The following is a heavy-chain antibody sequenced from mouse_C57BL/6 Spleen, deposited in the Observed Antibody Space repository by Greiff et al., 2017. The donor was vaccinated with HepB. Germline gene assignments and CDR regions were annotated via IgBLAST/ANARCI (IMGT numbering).Heavy chain of an antibody. CDR2: INPNNGGT. V-gene: IGHV1-18*01. Sequence: VQLQQSGPELVKPGASVKIPCKASGYTFTDYNMDWVKQSHGKSLEWIGDINPNNGGTIYNQKFKGKATLTVDKSSSTAYMELRSLTSEDTAVYYCARARMNYYGSSSHWYFDVWGTGTTVTVSS. J-gene: IGHJ1*03. CDR1: GYTFTDYN. CDR3: ARARMNYYGSSSHWYFDV. D-gene: IGHD1-1*01.